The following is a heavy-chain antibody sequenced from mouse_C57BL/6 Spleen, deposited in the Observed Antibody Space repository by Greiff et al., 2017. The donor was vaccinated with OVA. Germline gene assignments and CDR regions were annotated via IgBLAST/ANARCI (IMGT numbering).Heavy chain of an antibody. J-gene: IGHJ2*01. CDR3: ARDLRSLDY. CDR1: GYSITSGYY. D-gene: IGHD1-1*01. Sequence: VQPKESGPGLVKPSQSLSLTCSVTGYSITSGYYWNWIRQFPGNKLEWMGYISYDGSNNYNPSLKNRISITRDTSKNQFFLKLNSVTTEDTATYYCARDLRSLDYWGQGTTLTVSS. CDR2: ISYDGSN. V-gene: IGHV3-6*01.